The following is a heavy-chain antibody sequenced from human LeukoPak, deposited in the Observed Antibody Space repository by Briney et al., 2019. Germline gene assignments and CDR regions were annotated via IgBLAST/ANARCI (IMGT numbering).Heavy chain of an antibody. CDR2: ISYDGSNN. Sequence: GGSLRLSCAASGFTFSSYAMHWVRQAPGKGLEWVAVISYDGSNNYYADSVKGRFTISRDNSKNTLYLQMNSLRAEDTAVYYCARDWACDYWGQGTLVTVSS. CDR3: ARDWACDY. V-gene: IGHV3-30-3*01. J-gene: IGHJ4*02. CDR1: GFTFSSYA. D-gene: IGHD3-16*01.